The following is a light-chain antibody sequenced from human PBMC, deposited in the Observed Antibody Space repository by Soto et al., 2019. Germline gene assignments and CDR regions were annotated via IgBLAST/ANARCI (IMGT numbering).Light chain of an antibody. CDR2: SNN. J-gene: IGLJ3*02. Sequence: QAVVTQPPSASGTPGQRVTISCSGSSSNIGSNSVNWYQQLPGTAPKLLIYSNNQRPSGVPDRFSGSKSGTSASLAISGLQSEDEADYYFAACDDSLNGPVFGGGTKLTVL. CDR3: AACDDSLNGPV. CDR1: SSNIGSNS. V-gene: IGLV1-44*01.